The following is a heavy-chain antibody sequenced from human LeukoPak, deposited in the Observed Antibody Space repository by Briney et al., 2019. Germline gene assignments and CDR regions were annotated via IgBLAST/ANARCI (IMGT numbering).Heavy chain of an antibody. Sequence: GGSLRLSCAASGFTVSSNYMSWVRQAPGKGLEWVSVIYSGGSTYYADSVKGRFTISRDNSKNTLYLQMNSLRAEDTAVYYCARGGWFGELLSPFDPWGQGTLVTVSS. J-gene: IGHJ5*02. D-gene: IGHD3-10*01. CDR3: ARGGWFGELLSPFDP. CDR2: IYSGGST. CDR1: GFTVSSNY. V-gene: IGHV3-53*01.